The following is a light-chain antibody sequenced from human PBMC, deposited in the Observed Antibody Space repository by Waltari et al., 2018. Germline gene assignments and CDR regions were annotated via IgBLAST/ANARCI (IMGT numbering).Light chain of an antibody. CDR1: QSVLYSSNNKNY. J-gene: IGKJ3*01. V-gene: IGKV4-1*01. CDR2: WAS. CDR3: QQYYSTPLT. Sequence: DIVMTQSPDSLAVSLGERATINCKSSQSVLYSSNNKNYLAWYQQKPGPPPTLLIYWASTRESGVPDRFSGSGSGTDFTLTISSLQAEDVAVYYCQQYYSTPLTFGPGTKVDIK.